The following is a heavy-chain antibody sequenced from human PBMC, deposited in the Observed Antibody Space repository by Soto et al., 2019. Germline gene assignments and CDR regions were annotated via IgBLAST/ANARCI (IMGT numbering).Heavy chain of an antibody. D-gene: IGHD6-6*01. Sequence: QLQLQESGPGLVKPSETLSLTCTVSGGSISSSSYYWGWIRQPPGKGLEWIGSIYYSGSTYYNPSLKSRVTISVDTSKNQFSLKLSSVTAADTAVYYCARYGEISSSSLDYYFDYWGQGTLVTVSS. CDR3: ARYGEISSSSLDYYFDY. CDR1: GGSISSSSYY. CDR2: IYYSGST. J-gene: IGHJ4*02. V-gene: IGHV4-39*01.